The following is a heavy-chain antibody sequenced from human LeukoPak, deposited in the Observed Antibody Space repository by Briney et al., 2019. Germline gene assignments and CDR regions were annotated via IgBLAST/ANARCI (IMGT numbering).Heavy chain of an antibody. CDR1: GYTSTDYY. CDR3: TRALGSEY. V-gene: IGHV1-2*02. J-gene: IGHJ4*02. D-gene: IGHD1-26*01. CDR2: INPNTGGT. Sequence: ASVKVSCKASGYTSTDYYINWVRQAPGQGLEWMGWINPNTGGTNYAQKFQGRVTISRDTSISTTYMELSSLRSDDTAMYYCTRALGSEYWGQGTLVTVSS.